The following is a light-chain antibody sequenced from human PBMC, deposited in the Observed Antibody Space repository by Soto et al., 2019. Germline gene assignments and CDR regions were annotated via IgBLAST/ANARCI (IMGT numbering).Light chain of an antibody. V-gene: IGKV3-20*01. CDR1: QSVNSRH. CDR2: GAS. Sequence: EIVLTQSPGTLSLSPGERATLSCRASQSVNSRHLVWYQQKPGQAPRLLIYGASSRASGTPDRCSSSGSGTDSTITISMQEEEDAALYYCQHYDYSPLTFGGGTRLEIK. J-gene: IGKJ4*01. CDR3: QHYDYSPLT.